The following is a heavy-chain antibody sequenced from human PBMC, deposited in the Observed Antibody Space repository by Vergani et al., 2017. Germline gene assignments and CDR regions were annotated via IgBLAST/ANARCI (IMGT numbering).Heavy chain of an antibody. J-gene: IGHJ4*02. V-gene: IGHV3-33*01. CDR1: GFTFNQYG. D-gene: IGHD3-16*01. CDR3: ASNPRLGGDVVDS. Sequence: QVQLVESGGGVVQPGRSLRLSCAASGFTFNQYGMHWVRQAPGKGLEWVAVTWYDGNNKQYADSVKGRFTISRDNSKSTMYLQMNSLRDEDTGVYYCASNPRLGGDVVDSWGQGTLVTVSS. CDR2: TWYDGNNK.